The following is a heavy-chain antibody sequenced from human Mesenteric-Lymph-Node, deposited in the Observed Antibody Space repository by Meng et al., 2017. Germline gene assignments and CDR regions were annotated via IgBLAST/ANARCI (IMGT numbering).Heavy chain of an antibody. CDR3: ARDIFGSGSYDYFQH. J-gene: IGHJ1*01. CDR2: INPDSGAT. D-gene: IGHD1-26*01. Sequence: ASVKVSCKASAYTFTAYYIHWVRQAPGQGLEWMGRINPDSGATKYAQRFQGRVTMTRDTSISTAYMELSRLRSDDTAVYYCARDIFGSGSYDYFQHWGQGTLVTVSS. V-gene: IGHV1-2*06. CDR1: AYTFTAYY.